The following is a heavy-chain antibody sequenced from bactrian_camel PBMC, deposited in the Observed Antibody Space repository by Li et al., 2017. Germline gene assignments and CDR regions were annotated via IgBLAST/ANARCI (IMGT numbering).Heavy chain of an antibody. CDR3: VTDVVANEHGAWKY. Sequence: VQLVESGGGSVQAGGSLRLSCTASGYSYSGSCLGWFRQAPGKEREGVACISSDGSASYADSVKGRFTVSRDNAKNTLYLQMNFLTSEDRGKYYCVTDVVANEHGAWKYWGQGTQVTVS. V-gene: IGHV3S67*01. CDR1: GYSYSGSC. CDR2: ISSDGSA. D-gene: IGHD1*01. J-gene: IGHJ4*01.